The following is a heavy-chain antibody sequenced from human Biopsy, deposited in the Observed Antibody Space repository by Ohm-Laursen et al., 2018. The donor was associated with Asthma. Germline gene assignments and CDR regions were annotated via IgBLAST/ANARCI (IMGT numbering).Heavy chain of an antibody. CDR1: PGSINDYY. D-gene: IGHD6-13*01. V-gene: IGHV4-59*01. Sequence: GTLSLTCTVSPGSINDYYWNWIRQFPGKGLEWIVYVHSSGSTRFNPSLKSRVTVSADTSVDQVSLKLSSVSAADTAIYYCARATSTWSQSGPHFFDHWGPGTLVTVSS. J-gene: IGHJ5*02. CDR2: VHSSGST. CDR3: ARATSTWSQSGPHFFDH.